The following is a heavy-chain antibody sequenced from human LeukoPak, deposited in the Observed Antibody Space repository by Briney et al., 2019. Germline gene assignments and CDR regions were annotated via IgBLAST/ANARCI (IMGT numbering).Heavy chain of an antibody. CDR1: GFTFSNAW. CDR3: TTAALYSSGWYTVWRWSSSPGYNFYFDY. J-gene: IGHJ4*02. CDR2: IKSKTDGGTT. Sequence: PGGSLRLSCAASGFTFSNAWMSWVRQAPGKGLEWVGRIKSKTDGGTTDYAAPVKGRFTISRDDSKNTLYLQMNSLKTEDTAVYYCTTAALYSSGWYTVWRWSSSPGYNFYFDYWGQGTLVTVSS. V-gene: IGHV3-15*01. D-gene: IGHD6-19*01.